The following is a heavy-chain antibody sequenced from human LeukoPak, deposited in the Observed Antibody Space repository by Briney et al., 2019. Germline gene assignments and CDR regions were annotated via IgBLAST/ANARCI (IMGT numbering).Heavy chain of an antibody. CDR1: GDSVTNSNYF. Sequence: PSETLSLTCTVSGDSVTNSNYFWSWIRQPAGKRLEWIGRRHTTGSTNYHPSLKTRLTISEETSKNQFSLELRSVTAADTAIYYCATVAVKSAAMMYWFDVWGQGILVTVSS. V-gene: IGHV4-61*02. CDR2: RHTTGST. J-gene: IGHJ5*02. CDR3: ATVAVKSAAMMYWFDV. D-gene: IGHD2-2*01.